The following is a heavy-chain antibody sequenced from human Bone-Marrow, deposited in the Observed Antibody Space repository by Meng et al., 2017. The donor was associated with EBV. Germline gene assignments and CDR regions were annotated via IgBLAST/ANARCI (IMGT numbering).Heavy chain of an antibody. J-gene: IGHJ5*02. CDR1: GYTFTDYF. CDR3: ARERGSRYYWLDP. Sequence: QGQPVQSGAEVKKPGASVKVSCKASGYTFTDYFMYWVRLAPGQGPEWMGRINPKSGATNYAQKFQGRVTMTRDTSIDTVYMELTSLRSDDTAVYYCARERGSRYYWLDPWGQGTLVTVSS. CDR2: INPKSGAT. V-gene: IGHV1-2*06. D-gene: IGHD2-15*01.